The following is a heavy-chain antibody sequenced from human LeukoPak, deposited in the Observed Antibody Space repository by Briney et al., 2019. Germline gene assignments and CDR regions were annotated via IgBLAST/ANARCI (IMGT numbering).Heavy chain of an antibody. V-gene: IGHV1-3*01. Sequence: ASVKVSCKASGYTFTSYAMHWVRQAPGQRLEWIGWINAGNGNTKYSQKFQGRVTITRDTSASTAYMELSSLRSEDTAVYYCARRSRLAQFDYWGQGTLVTVSS. CDR3: ARRSRLAQFDY. J-gene: IGHJ4*02. CDR1: GYTFTSYA. CDR2: INAGNGNT. D-gene: IGHD6-19*01.